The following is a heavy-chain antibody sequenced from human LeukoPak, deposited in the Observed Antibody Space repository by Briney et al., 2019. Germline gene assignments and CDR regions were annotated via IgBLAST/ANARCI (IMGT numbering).Heavy chain of an antibody. Sequence: GASVKVSCKASGYTFTSYYMHWVRQAPGQGLEWMGIINPSGGSTSYAQKFQGRVSMTRDTSTSTVCMELSSLRSEDTAVYYCASLSYVGVAEYYFDYWGQGTLVTVSS. CDR3: ASLSYVGVAEYYFDY. D-gene: IGHD5-18*01. CDR1: GYTFTSYY. V-gene: IGHV1-46*01. CDR2: INPSGGST. J-gene: IGHJ4*02.